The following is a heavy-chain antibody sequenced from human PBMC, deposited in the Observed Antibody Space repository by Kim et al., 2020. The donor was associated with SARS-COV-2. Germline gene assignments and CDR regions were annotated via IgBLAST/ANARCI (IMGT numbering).Heavy chain of an antibody. V-gene: IGHV3-30*18. CDR1: GFTFSSYG. Sequence: LSLTCAASGFTFSSYGMHWVRQAPGKGLEWVAVISYDGSNKYYADSVKGRFTISRDNCKNTLYLQMNSLRAEDTAVYYCAKDEDGGGWIRLWLQNYG. J-gene: IGHJ6*01. D-gene: IGHD5-18*01. CDR2: ISYDGSNK. CDR3: AKDEDGGGWIRLWLQNYG.